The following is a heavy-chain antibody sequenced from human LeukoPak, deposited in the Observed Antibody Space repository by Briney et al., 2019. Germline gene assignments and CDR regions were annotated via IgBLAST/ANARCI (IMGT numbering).Heavy chain of an antibody. J-gene: IGHJ4*02. D-gene: IGHD3-10*01. Sequence: SETLSLTRTVFGDSVSSSSYYWGWIRQPPGKGLEWFGSIYYSGSTYYNPSLKSRVTISVDTSKNQFSLKLSSVTAADTAVYYCARRGGNDSGPGFDYWGQGTLVTVSS. V-gene: IGHV4-39*01. CDR3: ARRGGNDSGPGFDY. CDR2: IYYSGST. CDR1: GDSVSSSSYY.